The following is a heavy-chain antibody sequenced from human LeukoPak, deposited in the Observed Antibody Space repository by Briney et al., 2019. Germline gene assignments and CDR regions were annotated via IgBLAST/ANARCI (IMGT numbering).Heavy chain of an antibody. CDR3: ARKGRYGDYVNWFDP. D-gene: IGHD4-17*01. CDR1: GGTFSSHA. J-gene: IGHJ5*02. V-gene: IGHV1-69*13. CDR2: IIPIFGTA. Sequence: SVKVSCKASGGTFSSHAISWVRQAPGQGLEWMGGIIPIFGTANYAQKFQGRVTITADESTSTAYMELSSLRSEDTAVYYCARKGRYGDYVNWFDPWGQGTLVTVSS.